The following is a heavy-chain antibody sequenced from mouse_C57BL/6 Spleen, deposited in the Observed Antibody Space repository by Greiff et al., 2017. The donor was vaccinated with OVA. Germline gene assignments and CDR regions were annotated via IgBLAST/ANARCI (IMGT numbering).Heavy chain of an antibody. CDR2: IYPSDSET. CDR1: GYTFTSYW. V-gene: IGHV1-61*01. CDR3: ARKEALAWFAY. J-gene: IGHJ3*01. Sequence: QVQLQQPGAELVRPGSSVKLSCKASGYTFTSYWMDWVKQRPGQGLEWIGNIYPSDSETHYNQKFKDKATLTVDKSSSTAYMQLSSLTSEDSAVYYCARKEALAWFAYWGQGTLVTVSA.